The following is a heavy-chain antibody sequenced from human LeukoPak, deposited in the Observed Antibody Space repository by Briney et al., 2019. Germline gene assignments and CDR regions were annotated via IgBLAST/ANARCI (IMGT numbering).Heavy chain of an antibody. CDR1: GFTFSDYY. V-gene: IGHV3-11*04. D-gene: IGHD3-3*01. J-gene: IGHJ6*03. CDR2: ISSSSSTI. Sequence: GGSLRLSCAASGFTFSDYYMSWIRQAPGKGLEWVSYISSSSSTIYYADSVKGRFTISRDNAKNSLYLQMNSLRAEDTAVYYCARAYDFWSGYTYYYYYYYMDVWGKGTTVTVSS. CDR3: ARAYDFWSGYTYYYYYYYMDV.